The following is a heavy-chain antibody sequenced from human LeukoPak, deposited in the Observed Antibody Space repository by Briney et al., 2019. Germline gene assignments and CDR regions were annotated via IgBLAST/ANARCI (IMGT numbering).Heavy chain of an antibody. J-gene: IGHJ4*02. V-gene: IGHV2-70*11. D-gene: IGHD3-22*01. Sequence: SGPALVKPTQTLTLTCTFSGFSLSTSGMCVNWVRQPPGKALEWLARIDWDDDKYYSTSLKTRLTVSKDTSKNQVVLTMTNIDPVDTATYYCTRDYYDTSGDYWGQGTLVTVSS. CDR3: TRDYYDTSGDY. CDR2: IDWDDDK. CDR1: GFSLSTSGMC.